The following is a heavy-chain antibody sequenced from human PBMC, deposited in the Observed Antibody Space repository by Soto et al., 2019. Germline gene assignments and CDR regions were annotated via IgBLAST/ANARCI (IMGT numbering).Heavy chain of an antibody. CDR2: ISWNSGSI. D-gene: IGHD3-22*01. CDR1: GFTFDDYA. CDR3: AREIYDDYDSSGFDH. Sequence: GGSLRLSCAGTGFTFDDYAMHWVRQGPGEGLEWVSGISWNSGSIGYADSVKGRFTISRDNAKNTLSLQMNSLRAEDTAVYYCAREIYDDYDSSGFDHWGQGTLVTVSS. J-gene: IGHJ4*02. V-gene: IGHV3-9*01.